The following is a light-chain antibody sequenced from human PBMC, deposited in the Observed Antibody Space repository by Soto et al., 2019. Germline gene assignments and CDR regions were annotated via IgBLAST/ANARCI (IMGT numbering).Light chain of an antibody. V-gene: IGLV2-23*03. Sequence: QSVLTQPASVSGSPGQSITISCTGTSSDVGTYNLVSWYQQHPGKAPKLTISEGSKRPSGVSNRFSGSKSYNTASLTISGLQAEDEAHYYCCSYAGGSTFYVFGTGTKVTGL. CDR1: SSDVGTYNL. CDR3: CSYAGGSTFYV. J-gene: IGLJ1*01. CDR2: EGS.